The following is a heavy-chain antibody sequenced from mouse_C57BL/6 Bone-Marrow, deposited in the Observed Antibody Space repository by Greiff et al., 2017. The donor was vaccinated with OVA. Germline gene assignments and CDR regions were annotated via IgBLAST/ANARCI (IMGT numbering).Heavy chain of an antibody. CDR1: GYTFTSYW. CDR3: ARYSSGYFDY. CDR2: IYPSDSET. Sequence: VQLQQPGAELVRPGSSVKLSCKASGYTFTSYWMDWVKQRPGQGLEWIGNIYPSDSETHYNQKFKDKATLTVDKSSSTAYMQLSSLTSEDSAVYYCARYSSGYFDYWGQGTTLTVAS. V-gene: IGHV1-61*01. J-gene: IGHJ2*01. D-gene: IGHD3-2*02.